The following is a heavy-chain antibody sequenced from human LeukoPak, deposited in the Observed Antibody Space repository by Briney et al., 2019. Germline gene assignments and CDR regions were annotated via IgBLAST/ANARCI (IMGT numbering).Heavy chain of an antibody. CDR2: ISGSGDST. V-gene: IGHV3-23*01. D-gene: IGHD3-10*01. CDR1: GFTFSTYA. Sequence: GGSLRLSCAASGFTFSTYAVNWVRQAPGKGLEWVSTISGSGDSTYYADSVKGRFTISRDNSKNTLYLQMNSLRAEDTAVYYCAKVVYGSGFNWFDPWGQGTLVTVSS. J-gene: IGHJ5*02. CDR3: AKVVYGSGFNWFDP.